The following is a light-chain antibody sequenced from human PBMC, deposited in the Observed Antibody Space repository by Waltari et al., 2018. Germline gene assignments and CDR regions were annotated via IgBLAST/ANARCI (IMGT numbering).Light chain of an antibody. CDR1: HFFASIY. CDR2: GAS. V-gene: IGKV3-20*01. CDR3: HQYESVPYT. J-gene: IGKJ2*01. Sequence: EIVLTQSPGTLSLSPGEIATPPCRASHFFASIYMAWFQQKPGQAPRLLIYGASTRATGIPDRFSGSGSEKDFTLIISRLEPEDSAVYYCHQYESVPYTFGQGTKLQIK.